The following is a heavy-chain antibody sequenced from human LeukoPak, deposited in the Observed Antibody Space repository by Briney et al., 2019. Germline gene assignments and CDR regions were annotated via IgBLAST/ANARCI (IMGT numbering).Heavy chain of an antibody. V-gene: IGHV4-61*01. Sequence: SETLSLTCTVTGGSFSSGSYYWSWLRQPPGKGLEWIGYIYYSGSTNYNPSLKSRVTISVDTSKNQFSLKLSSVTAADTAVYYCARDRGITEYYDIVTGYYVYGMDVWGKGTTVTVSS. CDR1: GGSFSSGSYY. CDR3: ARDRGITEYYDIVTGYYVYGMDV. D-gene: IGHD3-9*01. CDR2: IYYSGST. J-gene: IGHJ6*04.